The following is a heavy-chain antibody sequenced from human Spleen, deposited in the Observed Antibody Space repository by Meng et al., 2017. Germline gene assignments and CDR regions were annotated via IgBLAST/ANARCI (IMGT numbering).Heavy chain of an antibody. J-gene: IGHJ4*02. D-gene: IGHD5-12*01. CDR2: ISGSGGST. V-gene: IGHV3-23*01. Sequence: GESLKISCAASGFTFSSYAMSWVRQAPTKGLEWVSAISGSGGSTYYADSLKGRFTISRDNSKNTLYLQMNSLRAEDTAVYYCAKDRLHSGYDSDYWGQGTLVTVSS. CDR3: AKDRLHSGYDSDY. CDR1: GFTFSSYA.